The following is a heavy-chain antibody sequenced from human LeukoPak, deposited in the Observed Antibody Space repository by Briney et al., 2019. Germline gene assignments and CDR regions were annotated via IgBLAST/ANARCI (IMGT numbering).Heavy chain of an antibody. CDR1: GYTFIGYY. V-gene: IGHV1-2*02. CDR2: INPNSGGT. CDR3: AREGSTDTAMDSYYFDY. J-gene: IGHJ4*02. Sequence: PSVKVSCKASGYTFIGYYIHWVRQAPGQGLEWMGWINPNSGGTNYAQKFQGRVTMTRDTSISTAYMELSRLRSDDTAVYYCAREGSTDTAMDSYYFDYWGQGTLVTVSS. D-gene: IGHD5-18*01.